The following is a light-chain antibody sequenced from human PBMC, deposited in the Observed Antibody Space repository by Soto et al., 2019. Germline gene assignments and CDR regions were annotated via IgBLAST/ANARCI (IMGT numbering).Light chain of an antibody. CDR2: GAS. Sequence: EIVMTQSPATLSVSPGERATLSCRASQSVSSKLAWYQQKPGQAPRLLIYGASTRATGIPARFSGSGSGTEFTLTISSLQSEDFAVYYCQQYNNWPPWTFGQGTQAEIK. CDR1: QSVSSK. J-gene: IGKJ1*01. CDR3: QQYNNWPPWT. V-gene: IGKV3-15*01.